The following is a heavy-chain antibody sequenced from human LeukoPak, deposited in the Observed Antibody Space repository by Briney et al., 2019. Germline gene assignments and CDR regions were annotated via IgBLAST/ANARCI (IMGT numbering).Heavy chain of an antibody. J-gene: IGHJ4*02. CDR1: GFAVSSNY. D-gene: IGHD3-10*01. CDR3: AKVKGWYGEGYFDY. Sequence: GGSLRLSCAAPGFAVSSNYMNWVRQAPGKGLEWVSVIYSDGRTYYADSVKGRFTISRDISKNTLFLQMTSLRAEDTAVYYCAKVKGWYGEGYFDYWGQGTLATVSS. V-gene: IGHV3-53*01. CDR2: IYSDGRT.